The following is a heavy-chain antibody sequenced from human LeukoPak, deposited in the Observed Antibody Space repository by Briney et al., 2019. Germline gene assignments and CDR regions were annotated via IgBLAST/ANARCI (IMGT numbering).Heavy chain of an antibody. CDR2: IKQDGSEK. D-gene: IGHD1-1*01. J-gene: IGHJ4*02. CDR1: GFTFRNYW. Sequence: GGSLTLSCAASGFTFRNYWMHWVRQAPGAGLELAANIKQDGSEKYYVDSVKGRFTISRDNARNSLDLQMNSLSVEDSAVYYCATSPRGTGHRGGQGTLVTVSS. CDR3: ATSPRGTGHR. V-gene: IGHV3-7*01.